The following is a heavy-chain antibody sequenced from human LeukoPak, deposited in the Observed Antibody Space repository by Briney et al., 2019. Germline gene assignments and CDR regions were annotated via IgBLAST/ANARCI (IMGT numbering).Heavy chain of an antibody. CDR3: VRNDGDDAFDI. V-gene: IGHV3-48*01. CDR1: RFTFSTYS. Sequence: PGGSLRLSCAASRFTFSTYSMNWVHQAPGRGLEWVSYISSTSTNMYYKDSVKGRFTISRDNAKNSLYLHMTSLRAEDTAVYYCVRNDGDDAFDIWGQGTRVTVSS. CDR2: ISSTSTNM. J-gene: IGHJ3*02. D-gene: IGHD4-17*01.